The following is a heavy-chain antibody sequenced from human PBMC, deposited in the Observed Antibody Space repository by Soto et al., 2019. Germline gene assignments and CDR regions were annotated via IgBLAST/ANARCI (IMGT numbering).Heavy chain of an antibody. CDR1: GYSFTSYW. CDR3: AISSIAARDYYGMDV. V-gene: IGHV5-10-1*01. D-gene: IGHD6-6*01. J-gene: IGHJ6*02. Sequence: GESLKISCKGSGYSFTSYWISWVRQMPGKGLEWMGRIDPSDSYTNYSPSFQGHVTISADKSISTAYLQWSSLKASDTAMYYCAISSIAARDYYGMDVWGQGTTVTVSS. CDR2: IDPSDSYT.